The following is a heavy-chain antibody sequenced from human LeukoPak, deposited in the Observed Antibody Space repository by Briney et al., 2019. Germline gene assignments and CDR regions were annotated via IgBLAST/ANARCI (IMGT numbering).Heavy chain of an antibody. Sequence: PGGSLRLSCAASGFTFSSYAMSWVRQAPGKGLEWVSAISGSGGSTYYADSVKGRFTISRDNSKNTLYLQMDSLRAEDTAVYYCARGGLWAVIEEGYYWGQGTLVTVSS. CDR3: ARGGLWAVIEEGYY. J-gene: IGHJ4*02. CDR1: GFTFSSYA. D-gene: IGHD4/OR15-4a*01. V-gene: IGHV3-23*01. CDR2: ISGSGGST.